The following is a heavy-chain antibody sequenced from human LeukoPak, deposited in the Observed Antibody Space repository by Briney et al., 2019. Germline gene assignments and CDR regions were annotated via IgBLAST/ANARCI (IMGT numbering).Heavy chain of an antibody. V-gene: IGHV4-39*01. Sequence: PSETLSLTCTVSGGSISGSSYYWGWIRQPPGKGLEWIGSIYYSGSTYYNPSLKSRVTISVDTSKNQFSLKLSSVTAADTAVYYCARGWDIVGSDAFDIWGQGTMVTVSS. CDR2: IYYSGST. CDR1: GGSISGSSYY. D-gene: IGHD2-15*01. CDR3: ARGWDIVGSDAFDI. J-gene: IGHJ3*02.